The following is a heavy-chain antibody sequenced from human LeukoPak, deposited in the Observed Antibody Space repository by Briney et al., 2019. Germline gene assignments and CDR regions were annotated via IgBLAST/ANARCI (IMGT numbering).Heavy chain of an antibody. CDR1: GGSISSYY. CDR2: IYTSGST. D-gene: IGHD6-19*01. Sequence: SETLSLTCTVSGGSISSYYWSWIRQPAGKGLEWIGRIYTSGSTNYNPSLKSRVTMSADTSKNQFSLKLSSVTAADTAVYYCARMGEQWLNFDYWGQGTLVTVSS. V-gene: IGHV4-4*07. CDR3: ARMGEQWLNFDY. J-gene: IGHJ4*02.